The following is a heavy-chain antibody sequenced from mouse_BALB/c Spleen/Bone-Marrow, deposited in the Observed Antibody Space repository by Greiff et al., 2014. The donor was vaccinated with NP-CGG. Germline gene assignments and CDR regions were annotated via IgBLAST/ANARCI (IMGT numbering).Heavy chain of an antibody. D-gene: IGHD4-1*01. CDR1: GFTFSTYG. CDR3: TRQRNWDHYAMDY. J-gene: IGHJ4*01. V-gene: IGHV5-6*01. Sequence: EVKLVESGGDLVKPGGSLKLSCAXSGFTFSTYGMSWVRQTPDKRLEWVATISSGGGYTYYPDSVKGRFTISRDNANNTLYPQMSSLKSEDTAMYYCTRQRNWDHYAMDYWGQGTSVTVSS. CDR2: ISSGGGYT.